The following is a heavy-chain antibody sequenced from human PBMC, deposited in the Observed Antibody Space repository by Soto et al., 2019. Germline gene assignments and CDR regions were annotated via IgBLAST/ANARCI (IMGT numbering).Heavy chain of an antibody. CDR2: ISYDGSNK. Sequence: PGGSLRLSCAASGFTFSSYAIHWVRQAPGKGLEWVAVISYDGSNKYYADSVKGRFTISRDNSKNTLYLQMNSLRAEDTAVYYCARGIGYCSGGSCPFYGMDVWGHGTTVTVT. CDR3: ARGIGYCSGGSCPFYGMDV. V-gene: IGHV3-30-3*01. D-gene: IGHD2-15*01. J-gene: IGHJ6*02. CDR1: GFTFSSYA.